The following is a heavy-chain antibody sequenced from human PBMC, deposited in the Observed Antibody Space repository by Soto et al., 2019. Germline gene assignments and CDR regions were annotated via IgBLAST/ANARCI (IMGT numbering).Heavy chain of an antibody. V-gene: IGHV1-69*08. CDR2: IIPILGIA. Sequence: QVQLVQSGAEVKKPGSSVKVSCKASGGTFSSYTISWVRQAPGQGLEWMGRIIPILGIANYAQKFQGRVTIPADKSKSTAYKELSSLRSEDTAVYYCARDPNYDFWSGYYNLANEEADDAFDIWGQGTMVTVSS. CDR1: GGTFSSYT. J-gene: IGHJ3*02. CDR3: ARDPNYDFWSGYYNLANEEADDAFDI. D-gene: IGHD3-3*01.